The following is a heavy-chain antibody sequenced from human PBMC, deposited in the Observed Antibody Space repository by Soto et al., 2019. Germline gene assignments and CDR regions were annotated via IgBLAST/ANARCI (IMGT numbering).Heavy chain of an antibody. Sequence: GGSLRLSCAASGFTFSSYAMHWVRQAPGKGLEWVAVISYDGSNKYYADSVKGRFTISRDNSKNTLYLQMNSLRAEDTAVYYCAREWRTGKDNWFDPWGQGTLVTVSS. V-gene: IGHV3-30-3*01. CDR3: AREWRTGKDNWFDP. J-gene: IGHJ5*02. CDR1: GFTFSSYA. CDR2: ISYDGSNK. D-gene: IGHD3-10*01.